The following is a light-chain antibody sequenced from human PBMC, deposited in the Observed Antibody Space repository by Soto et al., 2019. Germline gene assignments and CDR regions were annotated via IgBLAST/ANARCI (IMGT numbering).Light chain of an antibody. CDR2: GAS. CDR1: QSVRSNE. J-gene: IGKJ4*01. CDR3: QQYGSSPLT. V-gene: IGKV3-20*01. Sequence: EIVLTQSPGTLSLSPGERATLSCRASQSVRSNELAWYQQKPGQAPRLLIYGASSRATAIPDRVSGSGSGTDFTLTISRLEPDDFAVYYCQQYGSSPLTFGGGTKVELK.